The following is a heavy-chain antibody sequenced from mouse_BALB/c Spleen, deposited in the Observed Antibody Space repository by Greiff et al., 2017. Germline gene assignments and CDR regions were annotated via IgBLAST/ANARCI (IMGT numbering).Heavy chain of an antibody. V-gene: IGHV2-9-2*01. D-gene: IGHD2-10*01. CDR2: IWTGGGT. CDR3: VRAYYGKYYYAMDY. CDR1: GFSLTSYD. Sequence: VQLVESGPGLVAPSQSLSITCTVSGFSLTSYDISWIRQPPGKGLEWLGVIWTGGGTNYNSAFMSRLSISKDNSKSQVFLKMNSLQTDDTAIYYCVRAYYGKYYYAMDYWGQGTSVTVSS. J-gene: IGHJ4*01.